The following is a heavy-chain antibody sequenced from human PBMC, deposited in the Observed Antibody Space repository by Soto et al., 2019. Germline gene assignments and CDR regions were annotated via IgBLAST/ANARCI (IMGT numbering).Heavy chain of an antibody. V-gene: IGHV3-15*01. J-gene: IGHJ6*03. CDR1: GFTFSNAW. Sequence: TGGSLRLSCAASGFTFSNAWMSWVRQAPGKGLEWVGRIKSKTDGGTTDYAAPVKGRFTISRDDSKNTLYLQMNSLKTEDTAVYYCTTVLGYCSGGSCYTSPYYYYMDVWGKGTTVTVSS. CDR2: IKSKTDGGTT. D-gene: IGHD2-15*01. CDR3: TTVLGYCSGGSCYTSPYYYYMDV.